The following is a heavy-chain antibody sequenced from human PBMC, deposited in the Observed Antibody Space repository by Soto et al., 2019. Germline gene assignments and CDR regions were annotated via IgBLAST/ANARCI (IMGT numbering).Heavy chain of an antibody. CDR1: GYTFTSYD. J-gene: IGHJ4*02. D-gene: IGHD4-17*01. CDR3: ARDTDLTLVTTLDY. CDR2: MNPNSGNT. V-gene: IGHV1-8*01. Sequence: ASVKVSCKASGYTFTSYDINWVRQATGQGLERMGWMNPNSGNTGYAQKFQGRVTMTRNTSISTAYMELSSLRSEDTAVYYCARDTDLTLVTTLDYWGQGTPVTVSS.